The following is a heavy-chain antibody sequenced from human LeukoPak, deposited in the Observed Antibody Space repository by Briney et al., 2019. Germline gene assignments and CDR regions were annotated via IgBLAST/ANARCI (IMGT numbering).Heavy chain of an antibody. CDR3: AKDLNTALVPNFDY. Sequence: GGSLRLSCATSGFTFSTYAMSWVRQAPGKGLEWVSLISGRVDSTYYADSVKGRFTISRDNSKNTRYLQMNSLRVEDTADDNGAKDLNTALVPNFDYWGQGALVTVSS. V-gene: IGHV3-23*01. CDR2: ISGRVDST. CDR1: GFTFSTYA. J-gene: IGHJ4*02. D-gene: IGHD5-18*01.